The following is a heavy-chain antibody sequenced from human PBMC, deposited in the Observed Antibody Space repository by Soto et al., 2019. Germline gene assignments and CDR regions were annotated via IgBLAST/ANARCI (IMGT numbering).Heavy chain of an antibody. V-gene: IGHV4-59*01. Sequence: QVQLQESGPGLVKPSETLSLTYTVSGGSISSYYWSWIRQPPGKGLEWIGYIYYSGSTNYNPSLKSRVTISVDTSKNQFSLKLSSVTAADTAVYYCARSWGYYFDYWGQGTLVTVSS. CDR2: IYYSGST. CDR3: ARSWGYYFDY. CDR1: GGSISSYY. J-gene: IGHJ4*02. D-gene: IGHD3-16*01.